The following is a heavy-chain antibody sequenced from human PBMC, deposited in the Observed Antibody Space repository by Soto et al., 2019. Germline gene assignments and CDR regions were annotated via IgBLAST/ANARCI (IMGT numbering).Heavy chain of an antibody. CDR2: IRGSGGST. Sequence: EVQLLESGGGLVQPGGSLRLSCAASGFTFSSYAMSWVRQAPGKGLEWVSAIRGSGGSTYYADSVKGRFTISRDNSKNTLYLQMNSLRAEDTAVYYCAKSLEGEQWLGEPWGSPFGYWGQGTLVTVSS. D-gene: IGHD6-19*01. CDR3: AKSLEGEQWLGEPWGSPFGY. CDR1: GFTFSSYA. J-gene: IGHJ4*02. V-gene: IGHV3-23*01.